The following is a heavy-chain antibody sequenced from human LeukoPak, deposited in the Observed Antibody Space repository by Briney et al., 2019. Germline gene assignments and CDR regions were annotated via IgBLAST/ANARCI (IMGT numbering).Heavy chain of an antibody. CDR1: GFTFSDHA. Sequence: GGSLRLSCAASGFTFSDHAMSWVRQAPAKGLEWVSSINGNGGGSYYIDSVKGRFTVSRDNSKNTLYLQMNSLRAEDTAVYYCARAVDTAMAPWGQGTLVTVSS. D-gene: IGHD5-18*01. J-gene: IGHJ5*02. CDR2: INGNGGGS. CDR3: ARAVDTAMAP. V-gene: IGHV3-23*01.